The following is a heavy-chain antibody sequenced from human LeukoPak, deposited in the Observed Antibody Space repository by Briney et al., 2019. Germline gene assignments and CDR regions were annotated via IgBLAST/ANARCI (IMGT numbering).Heavy chain of an antibody. J-gene: IGHJ4*02. CDR2: IREDGSEA. CDR3: ARVLYFRENSYAGPFDQ. V-gene: IGHV3-7*01. Sequence: GGSLRLSCEASGFIFSNFWMSRVRQAPGKGLEWVANIREDGSEAYYVDFVKGRFTISRDNDKNSLYLQMNSLRVEDTAVYYCARVLYFRENSYAGPFDQWGQGTLVTVSS. CDR1: GFIFSNFW. D-gene: IGHD5-18*01.